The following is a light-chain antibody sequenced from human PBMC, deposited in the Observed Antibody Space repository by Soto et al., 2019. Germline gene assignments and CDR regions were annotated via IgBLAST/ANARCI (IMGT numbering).Light chain of an antibody. J-gene: IGLJ2*01. CDR2: EVT. Sequence: QSVLTQPASVSGSPGQSITISCTGTSSDIGADDFVSWYQHHPDKTPKLIIFEVTYRPTGISHRFSGSKSGNTASLTISELQAEDEADYYCSSYTSRSTPVFGGGTKVTVL. CDR3: SSYTSRSTPV. CDR1: SSDIGADDF. V-gene: IGLV2-14*01.